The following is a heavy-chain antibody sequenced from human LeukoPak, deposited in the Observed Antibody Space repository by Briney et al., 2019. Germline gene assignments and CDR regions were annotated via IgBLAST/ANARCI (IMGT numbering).Heavy chain of an antibody. V-gene: IGHV4-31*03. CDR3: ARGPYYDFWSGYPYMDV. J-gene: IGHJ6*03. CDR2: MYYDGST. Sequence: SETLSLTCTVSGGSISSGAYCWSWLRQRPGQGLEWIGYMYYDGSTYSNPSLKSRLTISVDTSKNQFSLKLSSVTAADTAVYYCARGPYYDFWSGYPYMDVWGKGTTVTVSS. D-gene: IGHD3-3*01. CDR1: GGSISSGAYC.